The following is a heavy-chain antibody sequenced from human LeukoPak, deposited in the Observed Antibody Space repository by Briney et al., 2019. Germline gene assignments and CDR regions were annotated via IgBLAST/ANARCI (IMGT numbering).Heavy chain of an antibody. J-gene: IGHJ4*02. CDR2: IYYSGST. Sequence: PSETLSLTCTVSGGSISSSSYYWGWIRQPPGKGLEWIGSIYYSGSTYYNQSLKSRVTISVDTSKNQFSLKLSSVTAADTAVYYCARGRRGSRGVDYWGQGTLVTVSS. V-gene: IGHV4-39*01. D-gene: IGHD5-12*01. CDR3: ARGRRGSRGVDY. CDR1: GGSISSSSYY.